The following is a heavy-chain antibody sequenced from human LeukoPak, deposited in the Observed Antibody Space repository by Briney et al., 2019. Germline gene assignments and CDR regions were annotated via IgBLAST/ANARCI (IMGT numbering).Heavy chain of an antibody. J-gene: IGHJ3*02. CDR2: IYHSGST. CDR1: GYSISSGYY. CDR3: ARRYPHSFDI. Sequence: PSETLSLTCAVSGYSISSGYYWGWIRQPPGKGLEWIGSIYHSGSTYYNPSLKSRVTISVDTSKNQFSLKLSSVTAADTAVYYCARRYPHSFDIWGQGTMVTVSS. D-gene: IGHD1-14*01. V-gene: IGHV4-38-2*01.